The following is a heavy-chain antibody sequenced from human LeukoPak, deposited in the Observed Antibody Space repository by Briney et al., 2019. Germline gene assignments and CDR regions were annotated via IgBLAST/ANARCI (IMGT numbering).Heavy chain of an antibody. CDR2: IYSSGST. V-gene: IGHV4-59*08. D-gene: IGHD3-22*01. Sequence: PSETLSLTCTVSGGSISGFYWSWIRQPPGKGLEWIGYIYSSGSTKYDPSLGTRVGMSIDTSKKQFSLNLRTVTAADTAVYYCAKLRGGYYDSSGFYSWYFDVWGRGALVAVYS. J-gene: IGHJ2*01. CDR1: GGSISGFY. CDR3: AKLRGGYYDSSGFYSWYFDV.